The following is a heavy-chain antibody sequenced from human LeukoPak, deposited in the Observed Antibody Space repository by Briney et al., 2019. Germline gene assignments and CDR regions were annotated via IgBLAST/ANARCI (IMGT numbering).Heavy chain of an antibody. J-gene: IGHJ4*02. Sequence: SETLSLTCTVPGGSISRYYWSWIRQFLGKGLEWIGYIYYSGSTNYNPSLKSRVTISVDTSKNQFSLKMSSVTAADTAVYYCARHPGPVDFFDSWGQGTLVTVSS. CDR1: GGSISRYY. CDR3: ARHPGPVDFFDS. D-gene: IGHD2-8*02. CDR2: IYYSGST. V-gene: IGHV4-59*08.